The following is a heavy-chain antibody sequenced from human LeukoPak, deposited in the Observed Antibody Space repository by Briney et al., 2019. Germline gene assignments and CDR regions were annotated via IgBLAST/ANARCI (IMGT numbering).Heavy chain of an antibody. CDR2: INPSGGST. V-gene: IGHV1-46*01. CDR1: GYTFTSYY. Sequence: ASVKVSCEASGYTFTSYYMHWVRQAPGQGLEWMGIINPSGGSTSYAQKFQGRVTMTRDTSTSTVYMELSSLRSEDTAVYYCAKAHYYDSSGYYGYYFDYWGQGTLVTVSS. D-gene: IGHD3-22*01. J-gene: IGHJ4*02. CDR3: AKAHYYDSSGYYGYYFDY.